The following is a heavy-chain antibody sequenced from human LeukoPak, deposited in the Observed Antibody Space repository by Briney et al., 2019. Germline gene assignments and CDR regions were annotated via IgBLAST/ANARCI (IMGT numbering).Heavy chain of an antibody. J-gene: IGHJ6*04. CDR1: GGSISSYY. CDR3: ARVLGYCSGTSCSNPLASYYYYYGMDV. V-gene: IGHV4-59*01. CDR2: IYYSGST. D-gene: IGHD2-2*01. Sequence: SETLSLTCTVSGGSISSYYWSWIRQPPGKGLEWIGYIYYSGSTNYNPSLKSRVTISVDTSKNQFSLKLSSVTAADTAVYYCARVLGYCSGTSCSNPLASYYYYYGMDVWGKGTTVTVSS.